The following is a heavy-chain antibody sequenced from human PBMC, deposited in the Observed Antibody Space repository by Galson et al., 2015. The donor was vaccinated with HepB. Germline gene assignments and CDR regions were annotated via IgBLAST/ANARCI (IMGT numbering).Heavy chain of an antibody. CDR2: IYTSGST. Sequence: SETLSLTCTVSGGSISSYYWSWIRQPAGKGLEWIGRIYTSGSTNYNPSLKSRVTMSVDTSKNQFSLKLSSVTAADTAVYYRARAPPYVWGSYPSDAFDIWGQGTMVTVSS. J-gene: IGHJ3*02. CDR3: ARAPPYVWGSYPSDAFDI. V-gene: IGHV4-4*07. CDR1: GGSISSYY. D-gene: IGHD3-16*01.